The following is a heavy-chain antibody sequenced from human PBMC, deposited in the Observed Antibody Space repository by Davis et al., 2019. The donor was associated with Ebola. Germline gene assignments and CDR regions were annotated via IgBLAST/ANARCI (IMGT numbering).Heavy chain of an antibody. J-gene: IGHJ4*02. CDR3: ARWKLWGVPAATFDY. Sequence: MPSETLSLTCTVSGASISGSNYYWNWIRQPPGKGLEWIGEINHSGSTDYNPSLKSRVSISIDTSKNQFSLKLSSVTAADTAVYYCARWKLWGVPAATFDYWGQGTLVTVSS. D-gene: IGHD2-2*01. CDR2: INHSGST. CDR1: GASISGSNYY. V-gene: IGHV4-34*01.